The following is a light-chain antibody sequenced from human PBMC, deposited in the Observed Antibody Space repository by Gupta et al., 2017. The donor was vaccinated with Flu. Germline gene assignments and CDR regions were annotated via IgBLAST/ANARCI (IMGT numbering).Light chain of an antibody. CDR3: QQSYSTRWT. Sequence: DIQMTQSPSSLSASVGDRVTITCRASQSISSYVNWYQQKPGKAPKLLIYAASSLQSGVPSRFSGSGSGTVFTRTISSLQPKDFATYYCQQSYSTRWTFGQGTKVELK. CDR1: QSISSY. V-gene: IGKV1-39*01. CDR2: AAS. J-gene: IGKJ1*01.